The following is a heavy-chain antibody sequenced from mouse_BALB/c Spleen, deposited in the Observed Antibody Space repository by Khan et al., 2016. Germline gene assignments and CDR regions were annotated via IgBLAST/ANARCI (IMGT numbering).Heavy chain of an antibody. CDR1: GFTFTDDY. D-gene: IGHD4-1*01. CDR2: IRNKANGHTT. CDR3: ARSGIVMDY. J-gene: IGHJ4*01. Sequence: EVELVESGGGLVQPGGSLRLSCATSGFTFTDDYMSWVRQPPGKALEWLGFIRNKANGHTTEYSASVEGRFSISRDNSQSILYLQMNTLRTEDSATYYCARSGIVMDYWGQGTSVTVSS. V-gene: IGHV7-3*02.